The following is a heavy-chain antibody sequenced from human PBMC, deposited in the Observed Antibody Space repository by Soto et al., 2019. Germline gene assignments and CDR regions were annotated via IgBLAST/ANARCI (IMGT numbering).Heavy chain of an antibody. Sequence: KASETLSLTCTVSGGSISSGGYYWSWIRQHPGKGLEWIGYIYYSGSTYYNPSLKSRVTISVDTSKNQFSLKLSSVTAADTAVYYCARVRDDSSGYLMTGGYYFDYWGQGTLVTVSS. D-gene: IGHD3-22*01. CDR1: GGSISSGGYY. CDR3: ARVRDDSSGYLMTGGYYFDY. CDR2: IYYSGST. J-gene: IGHJ4*02. V-gene: IGHV4-31*03.